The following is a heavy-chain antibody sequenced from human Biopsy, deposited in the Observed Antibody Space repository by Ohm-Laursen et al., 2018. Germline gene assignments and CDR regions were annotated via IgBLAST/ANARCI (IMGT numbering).Heavy chain of an antibody. CDR1: GVSISCNY. J-gene: IGHJ2*01. V-gene: IGHV4-59*01. CDR3: ARDRGYYSDRTVPGCFDL. CDR2: VYYTRST. D-gene: IGHD3-22*01. Sequence: SETLSFTCSVSGVSISCNYWTSIPQPAGEVQVWIGYVYYTRSTDYNPTLQSRVVISVHTSKNHSSQRLRSVTPADTAIYYCARDRGYYSDRTVPGCFDLWGRGTLVTVSS.